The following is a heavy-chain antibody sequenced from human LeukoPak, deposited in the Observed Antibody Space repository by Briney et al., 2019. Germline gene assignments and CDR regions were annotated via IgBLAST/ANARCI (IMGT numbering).Heavy chain of an antibody. Sequence: SETLSLTCTVSGGSISSGDYSWSWIRQPPGKGLEWIGYIYYSGSTYYNPSLKSRVTISVDTSKSQFSLKLSSVTAADTAVYYCARGRGYVWGSYRNFDYWGQGTLVTVSS. D-gene: IGHD3-16*02. V-gene: IGHV4-30-4*01. CDR2: IYYSGST. J-gene: IGHJ4*02. CDR3: ARGRGYVWGSYRNFDY. CDR1: GGSISSGDYS.